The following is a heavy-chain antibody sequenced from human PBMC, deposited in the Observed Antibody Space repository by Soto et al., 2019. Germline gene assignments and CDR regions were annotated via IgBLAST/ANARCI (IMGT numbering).Heavy chain of an antibody. CDR1: GGSFSGYY. CDR2: INHSGST. D-gene: IGHD3-22*01. V-gene: IGHV4-34*01. CDR3: ARTDSVGYYPF. Sequence: SETLSLTCAVCGGSFSGYYCSWIRQPPWKGLEWIGEINHSGSTNYNPSLKSRVTISVDTSKNQFSLKLSSVTAADTAVYYCARTDSVGYYPFWGQRTRVAVSS. J-gene: IGHJ4*02.